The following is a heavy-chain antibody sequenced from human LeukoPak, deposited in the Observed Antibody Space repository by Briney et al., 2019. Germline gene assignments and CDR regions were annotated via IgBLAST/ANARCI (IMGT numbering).Heavy chain of an antibody. V-gene: IGHV3-30-3*01. Sequence: GGSLRLSCAASGFTFSSYAMHWVRQAPGKGLEWVAVISYDGSNKYYADSVKGRFTISRDNSKNTLYLQMNSLRAEDTAVYYCAREDAHCSSTSCPEGGFDYRGQGTLVTVSS. D-gene: IGHD2-2*01. CDR3: AREDAHCSSTSCPEGGFDY. J-gene: IGHJ4*02. CDR2: ISYDGSNK. CDR1: GFTFSSYA.